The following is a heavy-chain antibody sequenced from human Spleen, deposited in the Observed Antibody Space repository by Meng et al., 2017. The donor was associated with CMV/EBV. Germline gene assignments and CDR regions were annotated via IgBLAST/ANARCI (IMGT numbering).Heavy chain of an antibody. Sequence: SCAASGFTFSSDAMSWVRQAPGKGLEWVSVIYSGGSSTYYADSVKGRFTISRDNSKNTLYLQMNSLRAEDTAVYYCAKGYSYGRFDYWGQGTLVTVSS. D-gene: IGHD5-18*01. V-gene: IGHV3-23*03. CDR3: AKGYSYGRFDY. CDR1: GFTFSSDA. CDR2: IYSGGSST. J-gene: IGHJ4*02.